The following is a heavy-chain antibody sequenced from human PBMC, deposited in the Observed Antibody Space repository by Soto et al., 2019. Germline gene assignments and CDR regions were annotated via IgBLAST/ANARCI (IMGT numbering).Heavy chain of an antibody. CDR1: GYTFTSYG. CDR3: ARDLGYGDYGRYYYYYGMDV. V-gene: IGHV1-18*01. CDR2: ISAYNGNT. J-gene: IGHJ6*02. Sequence: QVQLVQSGAEVKKPGASVKVSCKASGYTFTSYGISWVRQAPGQGLEWMGWISAYNGNTNYAQKLQGRVTMTTDTSTSTAYMELRSLRSADTAVYYCARDLGYGDYGRYYYYYGMDVWGQGTTVTVSS. D-gene: IGHD4-17*01.